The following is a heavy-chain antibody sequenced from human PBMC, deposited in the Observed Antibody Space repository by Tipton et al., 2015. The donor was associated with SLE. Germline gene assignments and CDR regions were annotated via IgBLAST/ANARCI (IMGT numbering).Heavy chain of an antibody. D-gene: IGHD3-9*01. J-gene: IGHJ5*02. CDR1: GGSITGHY. V-gene: IGHV4-59*11. CDR3: ARDILSGYSNWFDR. CDR2: IYHSGIT. Sequence: TLSLTCTVSGGSITGHYWSWIRQPPGKGLEWIGYIYHSGITNYNPSLKSRVTISVDTSKSQFSLNLSSVTAADTAVYYCARDILSGYSNWFDRWGQGILVTVSS.